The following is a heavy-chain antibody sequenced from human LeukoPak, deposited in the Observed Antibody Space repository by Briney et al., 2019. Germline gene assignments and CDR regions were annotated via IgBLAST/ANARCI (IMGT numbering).Heavy chain of an antibody. CDR3: AKGGPEASAGLSWFDP. Sequence: PSETLSLTCTVSGGSITFYYWNWMRQPPGKGLEWIGHTFYSGNVKYNPSLESRVTISVDRSKNQISLNLNSVTAADTAVYYCAKGGPEASAGLSWFDPWGQGTLVTVS. V-gene: IGHV4-59*01. CDR1: GGSITFYY. CDR2: TFYSGNV. J-gene: IGHJ5*02. D-gene: IGHD1-14*01.